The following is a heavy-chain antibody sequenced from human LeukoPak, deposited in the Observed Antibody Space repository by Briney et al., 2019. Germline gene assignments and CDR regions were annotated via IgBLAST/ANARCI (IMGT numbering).Heavy chain of an antibody. D-gene: IGHD3-16*01. Sequence: SETLSLTCTVSGGSISGNFWSWGRQSPGKGLEWIGYIHFSGRTNNTPSLKSRVSISVDTSNSQFSLKLSSVTAADTAVYYCARHKSNPGGDAFDIWGQGTMVTVSS. V-gene: IGHV4-59*08. CDR1: GGSISGNF. CDR2: IHFSGRT. CDR3: ARHKSNPGGDAFDI. J-gene: IGHJ3*02.